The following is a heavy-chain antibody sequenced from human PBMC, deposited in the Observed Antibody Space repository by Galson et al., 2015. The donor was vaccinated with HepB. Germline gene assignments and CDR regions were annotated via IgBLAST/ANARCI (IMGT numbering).Heavy chain of an antibody. CDR2: TYYRSKWYN. Sequence: CAISGDSVSSNSAVWNWVRQSPTRGLEWLGRTYYRSKWYNDYAVSVKSRITINSDTSKNQFSLQLKSVTPEDTAVYFCARAEPMIFGVVIVLHQWGQGTLVSISS. CDR3: ARAEPMIFGVVIVLHQ. V-gene: IGHV6-1*01. J-gene: IGHJ4*02. D-gene: IGHD3/OR15-3a*01. CDR1: GDSVSSNSAV.